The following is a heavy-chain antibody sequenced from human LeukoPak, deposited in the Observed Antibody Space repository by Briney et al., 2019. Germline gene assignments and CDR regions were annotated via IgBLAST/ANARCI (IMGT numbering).Heavy chain of an antibody. CDR3: ARVIVVVVAPHPFDGMDV. J-gene: IGHJ6*02. D-gene: IGHD2-15*01. CDR1: GYTFTSYD. CDR2: MNPNSGNT. V-gene: IGHV1-8*01. Sequence: GASVKVSCKASGYTFTSYDINWVRQATGQGLEWMGWMNPNSGNTGYAQKFQGRVTMTRNTSISTAYMELSSLRSEDTAVYYCARVIVVVVAPHPFDGMDVWGQGTTVTVSS.